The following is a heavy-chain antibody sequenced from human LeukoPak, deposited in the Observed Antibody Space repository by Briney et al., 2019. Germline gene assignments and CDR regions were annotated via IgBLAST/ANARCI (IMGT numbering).Heavy chain of an antibody. Sequence: GAPVKVSCKSSRYTFTDYFIHWVQQAPGKGLEWMGRIDPEDGETVSIEKFQGRVTITADTSTDTAFMEMSGLRSEDTAVYFCVTGSRVGNYHGTFDIWGQGTMVTVSS. CDR2: IDPEDGET. V-gene: IGHV1-69-2*01. CDR1: RYTFTDYF. J-gene: IGHJ3*02. D-gene: IGHD1-7*01. CDR3: VTGSRVGNYHGTFDI.